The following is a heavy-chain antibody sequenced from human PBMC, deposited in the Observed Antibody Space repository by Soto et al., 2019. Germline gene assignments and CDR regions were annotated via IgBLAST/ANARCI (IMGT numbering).Heavy chain of an antibody. D-gene: IGHD2-15*01. CDR3: ARDRGSGMDV. CDR2: INGGNGHT. J-gene: IGHJ6*02. V-gene: IGHV1-3*01. CDR1: GYTFSTYA. Sequence: ASVKVSCKASGYTFSTYALHWVRQAPGQGLEWMGWINGGNGHTRYSQKFKDRVTISRDTPASTAYMELSGLRSEDTAVYYCARDRGSGMDVWGQGTTVTVSS.